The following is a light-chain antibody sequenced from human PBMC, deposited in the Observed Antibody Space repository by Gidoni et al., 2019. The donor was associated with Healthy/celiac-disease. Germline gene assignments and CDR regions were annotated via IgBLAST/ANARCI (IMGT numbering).Light chain of an antibody. CDR3: CSDAGSSTL. J-gene: IGLJ2*01. Sequence: QSALTPPASVSGSPGPSITIPCTGTSSDVGSYDLVSWYQQHPGKDPKLMIYAVRKRPSGVSNRFSGSKSGNTASLTISGLQAEDEADYYCCSDAGSSTLFGGGTKLTV. CDR1: SSDVGSYDL. V-gene: IGLV2-23*02. CDR2: AVR.